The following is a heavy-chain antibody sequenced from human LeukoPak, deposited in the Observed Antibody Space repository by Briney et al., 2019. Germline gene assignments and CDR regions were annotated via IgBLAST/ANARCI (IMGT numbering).Heavy chain of an antibody. D-gene: IGHD3-10*01. V-gene: IGHV3-11*01. Sequence: PGGSLRLSCAASGFTFSDYYMSWIRQAPGKGLEWVSYISSSGSTIYYADSVKGRFTISRDNAKNSLYLQMNSLRAEDTAVYYCASRSGSYYNWFDPWGQGTLITVSS. CDR1: GFTFSDYY. CDR3: ASRSGSYYNWFDP. J-gene: IGHJ5*02. CDR2: ISSSGSTI.